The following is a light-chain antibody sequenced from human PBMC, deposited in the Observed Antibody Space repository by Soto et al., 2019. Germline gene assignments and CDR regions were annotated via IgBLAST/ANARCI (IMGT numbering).Light chain of an antibody. J-gene: IGLJ2*01. V-gene: IGLV2-14*01. CDR1: SSDIGGNYNY. Sequence: QSALTQPASVSGSPGQSITISCTGTSSDIGGNYNYVSWYQQHPGKAPKVIIYGVNDRPSGISNRFSGSKSGNTASLTISGLQADDEADYYCSSYTTSSVFEVFGGWTKVTV. CDR2: GVN. CDR3: SSYTTSSVFEV.